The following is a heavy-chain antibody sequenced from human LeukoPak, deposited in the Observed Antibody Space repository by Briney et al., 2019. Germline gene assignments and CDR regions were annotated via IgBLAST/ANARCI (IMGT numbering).Heavy chain of an antibody. CDR1: GFSFSNYW. CDR3: ARLVGDVTTWDC. V-gene: IGHV3-7*03. CDR2: IKQDESER. Sequence: GGSLRLSCTASGFSFSNYWMSWVRQAPGKGLERVASIKQDESERYYVDSVKGRFTTSRDNAKSSLYLQMNALRGEDTAVYYCARLVGDVTTWDCWGQGTLVTVSS. J-gene: IGHJ4*02. D-gene: IGHD1-26*01.